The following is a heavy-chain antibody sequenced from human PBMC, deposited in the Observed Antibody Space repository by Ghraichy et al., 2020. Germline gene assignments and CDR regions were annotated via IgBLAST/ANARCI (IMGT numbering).Heavy chain of an antibody. V-gene: IGHV3-7*01. J-gene: IGHJ4*02. Sequence: GGSLRLSCAASGFTFSSYWMSWVRQAPGKGLEWVANIKQDGSEKYYVDSVKGRFTISRDNAKNSLYLQMNSLRAEDTAVYYCARGIRQRWLHHFDYWGQGTLVTVSS. D-gene: IGHD5-24*01. CDR3: ARGIRQRWLHHFDY. CDR2: IKQDGSEK. CDR1: GFTFSSYW.